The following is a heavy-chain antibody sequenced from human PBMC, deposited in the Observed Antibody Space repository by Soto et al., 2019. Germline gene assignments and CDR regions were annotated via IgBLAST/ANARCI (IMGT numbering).Heavy chain of an antibody. D-gene: IGHD3-22*01. J-gene: IGHJ3*01. V-gene: IGHV3-48*01. Sequence: VASLRPSSLTSGFTFRNYGMNWFRQAPGAGLEWVSYIGIGSSTTYYADSVKGRFTISRDNAKNSLYLQMNSLRAEDTAVYYCARDQLYYNDISGRPLNAFDVWGQGT. CDR1: GFTFRNYG. CDR3: ARDQLYYNDISGRPLNAFDV. CDR2: IGIGSSTT.